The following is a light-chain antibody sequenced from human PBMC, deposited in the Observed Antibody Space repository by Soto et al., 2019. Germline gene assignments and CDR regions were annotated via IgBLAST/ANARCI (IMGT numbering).Light chain of an antibody. CDR2: DVS. Sequence: QSALTQPPSASGSPGQSVTISCTGTSSDVGGYNYVSWYQQHPGKAPKLVIYDVSKRPSGVPDRFSGSKSGNTASLTVSGLQAEDEADYYCQVWQSGGDPWVFGGGTKLTVL. CDR1: SSDVGGYNY. V-gene: IGLV2-8*01. J-gene: IGLJ3*02. CDR3: QVWQSGGDPWV.